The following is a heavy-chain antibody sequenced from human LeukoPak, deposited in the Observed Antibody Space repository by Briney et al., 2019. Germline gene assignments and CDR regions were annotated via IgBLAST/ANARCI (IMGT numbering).Heavy chain of an antibody. CDR3: ATVSYYYDSSGYQGYFQH. CDR1: GYTLTDLS. CDR2: FDPEDGET. V-gene: IGHV1-24*01. J-gene: IGHJ1*01. D-gene: IGHD3-22*01. Sequence: ASVKVSCKFSGYTLTDLSIHWVRQAPGKGLEWMGGFDPEDGETIYAQRFQGRVTMTEDTSTDTAYMELSSLRSEDAAVYYCATVSYYYDSSGYQGYFQHWGQGTLVTVSS.